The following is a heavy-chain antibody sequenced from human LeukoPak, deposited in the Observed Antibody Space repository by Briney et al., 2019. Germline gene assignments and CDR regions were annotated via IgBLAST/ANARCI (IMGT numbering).Heavy chain of an antibody. CDR2: ISSSSSYI. CDR3: AKEDTEAFDI. CDR1: GFTFSSYS. J-gene: IGHJ3*02. V-gene: IGHV3-21*04. Sequence: PGWSLRLSCAASGFTFSSYSMNWVRQTPWKGLEWVSSISSSSSYIYYADSVKGRFTISRDNAKNSLYLQMNSLRAEDTAVYYCAKEDTEAFDIWGQGTMVTVS. D-gene: IGHD2-15*01.